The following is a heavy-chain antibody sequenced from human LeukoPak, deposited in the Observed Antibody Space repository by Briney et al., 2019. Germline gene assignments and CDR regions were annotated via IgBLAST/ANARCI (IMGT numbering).Heavy chain of an antibody. CDR3: ARPKYSNSYYWFDP. CDR2: ISGFGGST. V-gene: IGHV3-23*01. D-gene: IGHD2-2*01. Sequence: GGSLRLSCAASGFTFSDYAMTWVRQAPGKGLEWVPGISGFGGSTYYADSMKGRFTISRDNSKNTLFLQMHSLRADDTAVYYCARPKYSNSYYWFDPWGQGTLVTVSS. J-gene: IGHJ5*02. CDR1: GFTFSDYA.